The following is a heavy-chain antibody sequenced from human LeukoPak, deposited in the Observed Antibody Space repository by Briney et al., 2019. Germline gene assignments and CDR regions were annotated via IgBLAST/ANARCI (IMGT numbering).Heavy chain of an antibody. CDR2: IYYSGST. J-gene: IGHJ4*02. D-gene: IGHD5-24*01. CDR1: GGSISSGGYY. V-gene: IGHV4-31*03. CDR3: ARAGVEMATITHYYFDY. Sequence: SETLSLTCTVSGGSISSGGYYWSWIRQHPGKGLEWIGYIYYSGSTYYNPSLKGRVTISVDTSKNQFSLKLSSVTAADTAVYYCARAGVEMATITHYYFDYWGQGTLVTVSS.